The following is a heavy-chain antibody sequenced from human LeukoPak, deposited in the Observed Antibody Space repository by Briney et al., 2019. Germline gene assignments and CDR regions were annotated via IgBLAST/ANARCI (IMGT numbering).Heavy chain of an antibody. J-gene: IGHJ4*02. CDR1: GGSISSYH. V-gene: IGHV4-59*04. D-gene: IGHD3-10*01. CDR2: IYHSGST. CDR3: ARRFRGVRGVPADY. Sequence: PSETLSLTCTVSGGSISSYHWSWIRQPPGKGLEWIGSIYHSGSTYYNPSLKSRVTISVDTSKNQFSLKLSSVTAADTAVYYCARRFRGVRGVPADYWGQGTLVTVSS.